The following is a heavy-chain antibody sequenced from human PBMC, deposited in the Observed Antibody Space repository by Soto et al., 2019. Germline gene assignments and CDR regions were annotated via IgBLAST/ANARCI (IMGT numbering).Heavy chain of an antibody. CDR3: ARAPHLTYYYGSGSYYH. J-gene: IGHJ5*02. CDR2: INPSGGST. Sequence: QVQLVQSGAEVKKPGASVRVSCKASGYTFTSYYVHWVRQAPGQGLEWMGEINPSGGSTTYAQKFQGGVTITRDTSTSTVYRELSSLRSEDTAVYYCARAPHLTYYYGSGSYYHWGQGTLVTVSS. CDR1: GYTFTSYY. V-gene: IGHV1-46*01. D-gene: IGHD3-10*01.